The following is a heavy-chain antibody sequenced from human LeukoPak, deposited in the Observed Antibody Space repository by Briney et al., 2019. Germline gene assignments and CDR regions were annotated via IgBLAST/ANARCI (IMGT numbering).Heavy chain of an antibody. Sequence: ASVKVPCKASGYTFTGYYMHWVRQAPGQGLEWMGWINPNSGGTNYAQKFQGRVTMTRDTSISTAYMELSRLRSDDTAVYYCARFYYGNYYFDYWGQGTLVTVSS. CDR3: ARFYYGNYYFDY. J-gene: IGHJ4*02. V-gene: IGHV1-2*02. CDR1: GYTFTGYY. CDR2: INPNSGGT. D-gene: IGHD3-10*01.